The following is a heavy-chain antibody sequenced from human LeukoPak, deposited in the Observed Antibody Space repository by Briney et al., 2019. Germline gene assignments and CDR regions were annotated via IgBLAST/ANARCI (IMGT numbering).Heavy chain of an antibody. V-gene: IGHV3-30*04. J-gene: IGHJ4*02. Sequence: PGRSLRLSCAASGFTFSSYAMHWVRQAPGKGLEWVAVISYDGSNKYYADSVKGRFTISRDNSENTLYLQMNSLRAEDTAVYYCHALTVTTGPFDYWGQGTLVTVSS. CDR2: ISYDGSNK. CDR1: GFTFSSYA. D-gene: IGHD4-17*01. CDR3: HALTVTTGPFDY.